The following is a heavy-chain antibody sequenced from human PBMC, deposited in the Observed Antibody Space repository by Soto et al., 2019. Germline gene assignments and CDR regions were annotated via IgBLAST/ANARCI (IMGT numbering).Heavy chain of an antibody. CDR1: GFSLSSYGMG. D-gene: IGHD4-17*01. J-gene: IGHJ4*02. Sequence: QITLKESGPTLVRPAQTLTLTCGFSGFSLSSYGMGVAWLRQPPRKALEWLALIYWDDDKRYSPSLKDRLAISKDTSSNQVVLTITNMDPGDTATYFCAHAGDYDLLTFDHWGPGTLVTVSS. V-gene: IGHV2-5*02. CDR3: AHAGDYDLLTFDH. CDR2: IYWDDDK.